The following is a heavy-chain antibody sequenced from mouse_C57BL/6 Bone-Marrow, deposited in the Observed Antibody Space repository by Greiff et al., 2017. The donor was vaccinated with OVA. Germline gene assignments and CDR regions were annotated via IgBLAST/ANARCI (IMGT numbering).Heavy chain of an antibody. D-gene: IGHD2-3*01. J-gene: IGHJ2*01. V-gene: IGHV5-4*01. Sequence: EVQVVESGGGLVKPGGSLKLSCAASGFTFSSYAMSWVRQTPEKRLEWVATISDGGSYTYYPDNVKGRFTISRDNAKNNLYLQMSHLKSEDTAMYYCARDDGYYPYYFDYWGQGTTLTVSS. CDR3: ARDDGYYPYYFDY. CDR1: GFTFSSYA. CDR2: ISDGGSYT.